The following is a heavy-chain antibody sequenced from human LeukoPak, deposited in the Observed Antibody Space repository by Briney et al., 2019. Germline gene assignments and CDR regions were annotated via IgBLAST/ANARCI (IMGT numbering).Heavy chain of an antibody. D-gene: IGHD2-21*02. J-gene: IGHJ6*03. V-gene: IGHV1-18*01. CDR3: ARSEKVYCGGVCDNYHMDV. CDR1: GYTFTSYG. Sequence: ASVKVSCKASGYTFTSYGISWVRQAPGQGLEWMGWISAYNGNTNYAQKLQGRVTMTTDTSTSTAYMELRSLRSEDTAVYYCARSEKVYCGGVCDNYHMDVWGKGTTVTVSS. CDR2: ISAYNGNT.